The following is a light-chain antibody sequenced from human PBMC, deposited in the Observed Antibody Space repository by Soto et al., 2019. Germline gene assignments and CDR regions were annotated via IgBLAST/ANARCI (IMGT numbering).Light chain of an antibody. Sequence: QSVLTQPPSASGTPGQKVTISCSGSSSNIGGNTVNWYQHLPGTAPKLLIFNDDQRPSGVPDRFSGSKSGTSASLAISGLQSEDEADYYCSTWDDGDDILNGRVLFGGGTKLTVL. V-gene: IGLV1-44*01. CDR3: STWDDGDDILNGRVL. CDR1: SSNIGGNT. J-gene: IGLJ2*01. CDR2: NDD.